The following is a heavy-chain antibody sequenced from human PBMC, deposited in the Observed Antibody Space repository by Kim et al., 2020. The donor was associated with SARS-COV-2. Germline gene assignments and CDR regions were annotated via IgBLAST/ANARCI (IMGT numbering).Heavy chain of an antibody. CDR2: INEVGSER. CDR1: EFTLSRHW. J-gene: IGHJ3*02. V-gene: IGHV3-7*01. Sequence: GGSLRLSCAASEFTLSRHWMSWVRLTPQKGLEWVANINEVGSERSYVDSVKGRFTISRDNAKNSLYLQMNSLTVEDTALYFCARGTLRAPRSASDIWCQGTMVTVSS. CDR3: ARGTLRAPRSASDI.